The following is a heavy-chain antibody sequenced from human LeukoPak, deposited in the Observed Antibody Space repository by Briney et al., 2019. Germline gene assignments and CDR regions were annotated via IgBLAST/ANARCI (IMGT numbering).Heavy chain of an antibody. D-gene: IGHD6-19*01. CDR1: GFTFSSYW. V-gene: IGHV3-74*01. Sequence: GGSLRLSCAASGFTFSSYWMHWVRQAPGKGLVWVSRINSDGSSTTYADSVKGRFTISRDNAKNTLYLQMNSLRAEDTAVYYCARLGGIAVTGAIDYWGQGTLVTVPS. J-gene: IGHJ4*02. CDR3: ARLGGIAVTGAIDY. CDR2: INSDGSST.